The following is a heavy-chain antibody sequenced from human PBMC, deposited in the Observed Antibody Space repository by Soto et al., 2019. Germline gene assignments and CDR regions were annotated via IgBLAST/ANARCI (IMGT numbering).Heavy chain of an antibody. CDR2: IIPIFGTA. CDR3: ARYASARITGTIRYNWFDP. V-gene: IGHV1-69*13. Sequence: ASVKVSCKASGGTFSSYAISGVRQAPGQGLEWMGGIIPIFGTANYAQKFQGRVTITADESTSTAYMELSSLRSEDTAVYYCARYASARITGTIRYNWFDPWGQGTLVTAPQ. J-gene: IGHJ5*02. CDR1: GGTFSSYA. D-gene: IGHD1-20*01.